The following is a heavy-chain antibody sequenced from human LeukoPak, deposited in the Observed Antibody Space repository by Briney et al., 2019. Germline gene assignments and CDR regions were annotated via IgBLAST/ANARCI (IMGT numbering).Heavy chain of an antibody. CDR1: GFTFSDYY. Sequence: GGSLRLSCAASGFTFSDYYMSWIRQAPGKGLEWLSYISSSSSYIYYADSVKGRFTISRDNAKNSLYLQMNSLRAEDTAVYYCARELQAYYDILTGYSGFDYWGQGTLVTVSS. D-gene: IGHD3-9*01. CDR3: ARELQAYYDILTGYSGFDY. CDR2: ISSSSSYI. J-gene: IGHJ4*02. V-gene: IGHV3-11*06.